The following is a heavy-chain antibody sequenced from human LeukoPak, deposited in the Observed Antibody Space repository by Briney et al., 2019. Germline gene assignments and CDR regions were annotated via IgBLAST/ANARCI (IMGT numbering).Heavy chain of an antibody. V-gene: IGHV4-39*07. J-gene: IGHJ3*02. Sequence: PSETLSLTCIVSGVSMRSSSYYWGWIRQPPGKGLEWIGSIYYSGSTNYNPSLKSRVTISVDTSKNQLSLKLSSVTAADTAVYYCAREIRFLEWLFNHDAFDIWGQGTMVTVSS. CDR3: AREIRFLEWLFNHDAFDI. CDR2: IYYSGST. D-gene: IGHD3-3*01. CDR1: GVSMRSSSYY.